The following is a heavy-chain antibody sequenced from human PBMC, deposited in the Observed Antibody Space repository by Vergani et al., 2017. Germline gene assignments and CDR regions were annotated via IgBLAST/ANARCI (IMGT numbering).Heavy chain of an antibody. CDR2: LYYSGST. J-gene: IGHJ6*02. D-gene: IGHD1-1*01. V-gene: IGHV4-31*03. CDR3: ARVTGDAARGVLRRTGTTEDYYYYGMDG. Sequence: QVQLQESGPGLVKPSQTLSLTCPVPGGFISSGGYYRSWTPQHPGKGLEWIGYLYYSGSTDYNPSLKSRVTISVYTSKNQFSLKLGSVTAADTAVYYCARVTGDAARGVLRRTGTTEDYYYYGMDGWGQGTTVTVSS. CDR1: GGFISSGGYY.